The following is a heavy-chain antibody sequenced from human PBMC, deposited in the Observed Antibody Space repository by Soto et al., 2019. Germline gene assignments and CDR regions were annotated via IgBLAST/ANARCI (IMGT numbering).Heavy chain of an antibody. CDR3: TQDLFVSSPSTLTAVAY. D-gene: IGHD2-2*01. J-gene: IGHJ4*02. Sequence: VQLVQSGAELKKPGASVRVSCKASGYTFTSFGGSWVRQAPGQGPEWMGWISPETGKTAYSYKFEGRVSMTADATTTTFLLDLGSLSADDAAVYYGTQDLFVSSPSTLTAVAYWGQGTLVTVSS. V-gene: IGHV1-18*04. CDR2: ISPETGKT. CDR1: GYTFTSFG.